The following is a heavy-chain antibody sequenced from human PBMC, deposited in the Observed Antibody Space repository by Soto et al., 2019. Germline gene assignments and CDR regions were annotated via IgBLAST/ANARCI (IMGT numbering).Heavy chain of an antibody. CDR2: IIPIVETP. Sequence: QVQLVQSGAEVKKPGSSMKVSCKASGGTFNSYDINWVRQAPGQGLEWMGGIIPIVETPKYAQKFQGRVSITADASTNTVYMELSRVRSEDTAMSYCARLSRLNYYDTSGFFKDNWFDPWGQGTLVTVSS. J-gene: IGHJ5*02. V-gene: IGHV1-69*01. D-gene: IGHD3-22*01. CDR3: ARLSRLNYYDTSGFFKDNWFDP. CDR1: GGTFNSYD.